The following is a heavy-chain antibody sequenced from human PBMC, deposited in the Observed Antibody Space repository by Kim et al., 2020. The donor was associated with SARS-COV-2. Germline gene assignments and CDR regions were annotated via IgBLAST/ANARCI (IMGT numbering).Heavy chain of an antibody. V-gene: IGHV3-9*01. J-gene: IGHJ3*02. D-gene: IGHD6-19*01. CDR2: ISWNSGKI. CDR1: GFTFDDYA. CDR3: AKDIAPMAGADAFDI. Sequence: SLRLSCAASGFTFDDYAMHWVRQAPGKGLEWVSGISWNSGKIGYADSVKGRFTISKDNAKNSLELQMDSLRAEDTALYYCAKDIAPMAGADAFDIWGQGTMVTVSS.